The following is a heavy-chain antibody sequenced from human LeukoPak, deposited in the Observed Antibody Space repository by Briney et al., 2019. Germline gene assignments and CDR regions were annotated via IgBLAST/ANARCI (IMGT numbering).Heavy chain of an antibody. V-gene: IGHV3-53*01. J-gene: IGHJ3*02. CDR1: GFTVSSNY. D-gene: IGHD6-13*01. Sequence: GGSLRLSCAASGFTVSSNYMSWVRQAPGKGLEWVSVIYSGGSTYYADSVKGRFTISRDNAKNSLYLQMNSLRAEDTAVYYCARVAAADDRAFDIWGQGTMVTVSS. CDR3: ARVAAADDRAFDI. CDR2: IYSGGST.